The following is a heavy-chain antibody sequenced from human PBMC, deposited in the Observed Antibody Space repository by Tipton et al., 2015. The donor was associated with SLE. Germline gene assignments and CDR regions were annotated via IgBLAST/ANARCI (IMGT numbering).Heavy chain of an antibody. CDR3: ARKWELLRGWYFDL. J-gene: IGHJ2*01. CDR1: GGSFSGYY. CDR2: INHSGST. Sequence: TLSLTCAVYGGSFSGYYWRWIRQPPGKGLEWIGEINHSGSTNYNPSLKSRVTISVDTSKNQFSLKLSSVTAADTAVYYCARKWELLRGWYFDLWGRGTLVTVSS. V-gene: IGHV4-34*01. D-gene: IGHD1-26*01.